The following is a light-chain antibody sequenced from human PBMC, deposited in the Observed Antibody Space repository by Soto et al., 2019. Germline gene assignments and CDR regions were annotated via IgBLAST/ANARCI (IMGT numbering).Light chain of an antibody. Sequence: VLTQSPGTLSLSPGERATISCRASQSISSSYLACYQHKPGQAPRLLIYGASSRATGIPHRFSGSGSGTDFTLTIRRLEPEDCGVYYCQQYGGSPPYTFGQGTRLEIK. J-gene: IGKJ2*01. V-gene: IGKV3-20*01. CDR1: QSISSSY. CDR3: QQYGGSPPYT. CDR2: GAS.